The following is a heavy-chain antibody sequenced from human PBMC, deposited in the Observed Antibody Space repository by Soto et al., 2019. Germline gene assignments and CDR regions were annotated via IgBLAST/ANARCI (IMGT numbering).Heavy chain of an antibody. CDR1: GHTFTSYG. CDR3: ARDIDSITGGDH. D-gene: IGHD3-10*01. V-gene: IGHV1-18*01. J-gene: IGHJ4*02. Sequence: QVQLVQSGAAVKKPGASVKVSCKASGHTFTSYGISWVRQAPGQELEWMGRISAYNGNTNYAQNLQGRVTMTTDTSTSTAYMELRSLRSDDTAVYYCARDIDSITGGDHWGQGTLVTVSS. CDR2: ISAYNGNT.